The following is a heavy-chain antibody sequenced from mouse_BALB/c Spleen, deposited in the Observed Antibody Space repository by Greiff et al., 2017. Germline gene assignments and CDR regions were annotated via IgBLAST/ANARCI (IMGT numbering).Heavy chain of an antibody. J-gene: IGHJ4*01. V-gene: IGHV5-17*02. CDR1: GFTFSSFG. CDR2: ISSGSSTI. CDR3: ARSDYDGGYAMDY. D-gene: IGHD2-4*01. Sequence: VQLKESGGGLVQPGGSRKLSCAASGFTFSSFGMHWVRQAPEKGLEWVAYISSGSSTIYYADTVKGRFTISRDNPKNTLFLQMTSLRSEDTAMYYCARSDYDGGYAMDYWGQGTSVTVSS.